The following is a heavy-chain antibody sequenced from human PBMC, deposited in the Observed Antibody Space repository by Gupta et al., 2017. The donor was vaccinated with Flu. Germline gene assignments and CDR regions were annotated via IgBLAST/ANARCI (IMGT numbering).Heavy chain of an antibody. Sequence: RQAPGKGLEWVALISEDESNRYYVDSMKGRITISRDRFTNTLYLQMNTLRPEDTAVYYCAKAGLASGSYYVEYWGQGTLVTVSS. V-gene: IGHV3-30*18. CDR3: AKAGLASGSYYVEY. J-gene: IGHJ4*02. CDR2: ISEDESNR. D-gene: IGHD1-26*01.